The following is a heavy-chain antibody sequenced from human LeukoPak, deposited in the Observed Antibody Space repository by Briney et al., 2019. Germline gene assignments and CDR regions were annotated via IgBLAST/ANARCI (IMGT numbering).Heavy chain of an antibody. J-gene: IGHJ6*02. CDR3: ARVGEDIESEYYYYYGMDV. Sequence: SQTLSLTCAFSGDSVSSNSAAWNWIRQSPSRGLEWLGRTYYRSKWYNDYAVSVKSRITINPDTSKNQFSLQLNSVTPEDTAVYYCARVGEDIESEYYYYYGMDVWGQGTTVTVSS. D-gene: IGHD3-16*01. V-gene: IGHV6-1*01. CDR1: GDSVSSNSAA. CDR2: TYYRSKWYN.